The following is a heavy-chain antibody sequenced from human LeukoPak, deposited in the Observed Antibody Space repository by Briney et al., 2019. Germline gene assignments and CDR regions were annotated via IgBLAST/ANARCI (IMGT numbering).Heavy chain of an antibody. V-gene: IGHV1-69*05. D-gene: IGHD4-17*01. Sequence: ASVKVSCKTSGGTFNNSAISWVRQAPGQGLEWLGGIMPLFGTAGYAQKFQGRVTITKDESTRTVYLELTSLTSDDTAVYYCARDVHGDYGSGWFDPWGQGTLVSISS. CDR3: ARDVHGDYGSGWFDP. J-gene: IGHJ5*02. CDR1: GGTFNNSA. CDR2: IMPLFGTA.